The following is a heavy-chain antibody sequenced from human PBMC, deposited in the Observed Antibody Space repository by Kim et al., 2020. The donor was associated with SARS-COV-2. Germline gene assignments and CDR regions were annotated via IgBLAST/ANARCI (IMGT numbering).Heavy chain of an antibody. V-gene: IGHV3-73*01. CDR3: CLGWVDP. J-gene: IGHJ5*02. CDR2: NSYAT. D-gene: IGHD3-16*01. Sequence: NSYATAYAASVKGRFTISRDDSKNTAYLQMNSLKTEDTAVYYCCLGWVDPWGQGTLVTVSS.